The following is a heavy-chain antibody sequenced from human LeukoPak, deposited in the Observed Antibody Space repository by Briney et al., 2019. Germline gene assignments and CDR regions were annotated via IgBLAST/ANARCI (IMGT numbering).Heavy chain of an antibody. CDR2: IYYNGGT. Sequence: SSETLSLTCTVSGGSISSYYWSWIRQPPGKGLEWIGYIYYNGGTNYNPSLKSRVTISIDTSTNQFSLRLNSMTAADTAVYYCARVLRAASWRSYDYWGQGSLVTVSS. V-gene: IGHV4-59*01. CDR1: GGSISSYY. D-gene: IGHD5-18*01. CDR3: ARVLRAASWRSYDY. J-gene: IGHJ4*02.